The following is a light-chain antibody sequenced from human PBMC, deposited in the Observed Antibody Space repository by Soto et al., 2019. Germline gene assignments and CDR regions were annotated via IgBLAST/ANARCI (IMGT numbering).Light chain of an antibody. J-gene: IGLJ2*01. CDR2: STD. Sequence: QSVLTQSPSASGTPGQRVTVSCSGSSSNIGTNYVYWYQQPPGTAPKVLIYSTDKRPSGVPDRFSGSKSGTSASLAISGLRSEDEADYYCAAWDDSVSGPVFGGGTKLTVL. CDR3: AAWDDSVSGPV. CDR1: SSNIGTNY. V-gene: IGLV1-47*01.